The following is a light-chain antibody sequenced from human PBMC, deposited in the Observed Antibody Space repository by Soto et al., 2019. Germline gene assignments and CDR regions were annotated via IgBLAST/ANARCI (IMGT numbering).Light chain of an antibody. Sequence: QSVLTQSASVSWSLGQSITISCIGTIDNIGSYNLVSWYQHKPGKAPKIIIFEGSKRPSGVSNRFSGSRSGNTASLTISGLQAEDEADYYCCSFAGTGTQYVFGTGTKVTVL. V-gene: IGLV2-23*01. CDR2: EGS. CDR3: CSFAGTGTQYV. CDR1: IDNIGSYNL. J-gene: IGLJ1*01.